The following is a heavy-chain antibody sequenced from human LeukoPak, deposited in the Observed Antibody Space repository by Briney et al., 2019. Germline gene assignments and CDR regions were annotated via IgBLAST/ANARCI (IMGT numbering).Heavy chain of an antibody. J-gene: IGHJ4*02. Sequence: PGGSLRLSCAASGFTFSIYRMHWVRQAPGKGLEWVAVIANDAKTTYYADSVKGRFTISRDNSKNTLYLQMKSLRAEDTAVYYCARHRTASDYWGQGTLVTVSS. CDR2: IANDAKTT. V-gene: IGHV3-30*03. CDR1: GFTFSIYR. D-gene: IGHD3-16*02. CDR3: ARHRTASDY.